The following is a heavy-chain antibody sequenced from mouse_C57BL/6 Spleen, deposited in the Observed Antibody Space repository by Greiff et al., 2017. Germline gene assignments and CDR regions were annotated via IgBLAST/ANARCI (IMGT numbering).Heavy chain of an antibody. Sequence: QVQLQQPGAELVMPGASVKLSCKASGYTFTSYWMHWVKQRPGQGLEWIGEIDPSDSYTNYNQKFKGKSTLTVDKSSSTAYMQLSSLTSEDSAVYYCARSRLMDYWGQGTSVTVSS. V-gene: IGHV1-69*01. J-gene: IGHJ4*01. CDR2: IDPSDSYT. CDR1: GYTFTSYW. CDR3: ARSRLMDY.